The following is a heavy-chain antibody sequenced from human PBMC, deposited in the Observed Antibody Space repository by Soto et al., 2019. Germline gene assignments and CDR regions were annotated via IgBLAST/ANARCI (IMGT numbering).Heavy chain of an antibody. CDR3: VSQRTTVITQAYFDY. D-gene: IGHD4-4*01. CDR2: INHSGST. J-gene: IGHJ4*02. V-gene: IGHV4-34*01. Sequence: SETLSLTCAVYGGSFSGYYWSWIRQPPGKGLEWIGEINHSGSTNYNPSVKSRVTISVDTSKNQFSLNLNSVTASDTAVYFCVSQRTTVITQAYFDYWGPGALVTVSS. CDR1: GGSFSGYY.